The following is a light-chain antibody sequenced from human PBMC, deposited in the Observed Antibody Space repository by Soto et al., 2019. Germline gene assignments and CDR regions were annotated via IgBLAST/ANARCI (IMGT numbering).Light chain of an antibody. CDR1: SSDVGAFNY. Sequence: QSVLTQPPSASGSPGQSVTISCTGTSSDVGAFNYVSWCQQHPGKAPKLMIFGINKRPSGVPDRFSGSKSGNTASLTVSGLQAEDEADYYCSSYAGINIYVFGGGTKVTVL. V-gene: IGLV2-8*01. J-gene: IGLJ1*01. CDR3: SSYAGINIYV. CDR2: GIN.